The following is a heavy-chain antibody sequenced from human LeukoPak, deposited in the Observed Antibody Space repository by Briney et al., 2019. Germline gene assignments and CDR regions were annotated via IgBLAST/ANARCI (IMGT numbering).Heavy chain of an antibody. V-gene: IGHV3-30*02. CDR1: GFTFSSYG. CDR3: AVIWFGELALDY. Sequence: GGSLRHSCAASGFTFSSYGMHWVRQAPGKGLEWVAFIRYDGSNKYYADSVKGRFTISRDNSKNTLYLQMNSLRAEDTAVYYCAVIWFGELALDYWGQGTLVTVSS. J-gene: IGHJ4*02. CDR2: IRYDGSNK. D-gene: IGHD3-10*01.